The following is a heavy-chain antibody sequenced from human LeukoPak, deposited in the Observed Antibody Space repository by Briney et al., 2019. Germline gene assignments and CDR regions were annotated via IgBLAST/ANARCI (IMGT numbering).Heavy chain of an antibody. CDR1: GDSVSSNSAA. J-gene: IGHJ4*02. CDR3: ARVIRGTTGTIDY. V-gene: IGHV6-1*01. D-gene: IGHD1-1*01. Sequence: SQTLSLTFAISGDSVSSNSAAWDWIRQSPSRGLEWLGRTYYRSKWYNAYAVSVKSRITINPDTSKNQFSLQLNSVTPEDTAVYYCARVIRGTTGTIDYWGQGTLVTVSS. CDR2: TYYRSKWYN.